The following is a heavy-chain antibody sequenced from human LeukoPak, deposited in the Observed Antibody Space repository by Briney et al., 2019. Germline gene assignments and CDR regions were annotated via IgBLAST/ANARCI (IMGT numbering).Heavy chain of an antibody. CDR2: IHASGSS. CDR3: ARDGLYSYGYSYFDY. Sequence: WETLSLTCTVSGVSITSYHWSWIRQPAGRELEWIGRIHASGSSNYNPSLKSRVTMSVDTSKDQLSLKLTSVTAADTAVYYCARDGLYSYGYSYFDYWGQGTLVTVSS. CDR1: GVSITSYH. V-gene: IGHV4-4*07. J-gene: IGHJ4*02. D-gene: IGHD5-18*01.